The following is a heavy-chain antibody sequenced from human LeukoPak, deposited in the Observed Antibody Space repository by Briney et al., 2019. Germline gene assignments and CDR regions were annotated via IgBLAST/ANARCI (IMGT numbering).Heavy chain of an antibody. D-gene: IGHD3-10*01. CDR1: GFTLSSYA. CDR3: AKRGSGPFFMDV. Sequence: GGSLRLSCAASGFTLSSYAMSWVRQAPGKGLEWVSTISGSDGSTYYADSVKGRFTISRDNSKDTLYPQMNSLRAEDTAVYYCAKRGSGPFFMDVWGQGTTVTVSS. J-gene: IGHJ6*02. CDR2: ISGSDGST. V-gene: IGHV3-23*01.